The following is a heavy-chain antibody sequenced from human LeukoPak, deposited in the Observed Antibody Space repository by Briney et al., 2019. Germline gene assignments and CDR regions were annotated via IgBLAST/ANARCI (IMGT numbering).Heavy chain of an antibody. CDR2: ISYDGSNK. Sequence: GGSLRLSCAASGFTFSSYAMHWVRQAPGKGLEWVAVISYDGSNKYYADSVKGRFTISRDNSKNTLYLQMNSLRAEDTAVYYCARVWGFGPFDYWGQGTLVTVSS. D-gene: IGHD3-10*01. V-gene: IGHV3-30-3*01. CDR1: GFTFSSYA. J-gene: IGHJ4*02. CDR3: ARVWGFGPFDY.